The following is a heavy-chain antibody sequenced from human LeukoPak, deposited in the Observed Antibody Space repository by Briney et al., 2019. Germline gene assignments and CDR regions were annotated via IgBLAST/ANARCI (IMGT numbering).Heavy chain of an antibody. Sequence: SSETLSLTCAVYGGSFSGYYWSWIRQPQGKGLEWIGEINHSGSTNYNPSLKGRVTISVDTSKNQFSLKLSSVTAADTAVYYCARGRMATLFDYWGQGTLVTVSS. D-gene: IGHD5-24*01. CDR3: ARGRMATLFDY. CDR2: INHSGST. CDR1: GGSFSGYY. J-gene: IGHJ4*02. V-gene: IGHV4-34*01.